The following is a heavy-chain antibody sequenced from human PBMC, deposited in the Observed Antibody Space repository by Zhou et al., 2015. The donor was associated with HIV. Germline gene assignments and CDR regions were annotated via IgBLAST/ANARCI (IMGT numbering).Heavy chain of an antibody. CDR1: GFDFSIYW. J-gene: IGHJ2*01. V-gene: IGHV3-74*01. D-gene: IGHD2-21*01. CDR2: ITDEGTIST. CDR3: ARGGSYGSYFDL. Sequence: DVQLVESGGGLVQPGGSLIISCAASGFDFSIYWMHWVRQAPGTGLVWISRITDEGTISTSSADSVTGRFTISRDNAKNTLYLQMNSLRAEDTAVYFCARGGSYGSYFDLWGRGTLVTVSS.